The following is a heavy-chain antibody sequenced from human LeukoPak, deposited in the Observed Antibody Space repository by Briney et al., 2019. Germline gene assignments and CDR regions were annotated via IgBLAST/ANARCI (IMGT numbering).Heavy chain of an antibody. D-gene: IGHD3-10*01. J-gene: IGHJ6*02. Sequence: ASVKVSCMASGYTFTGYYMHWVRQAPGQGLAWMGWISPNSGGTNYAQKFQGRVTMTRDTSIGTAYMELSRLKSTDTAVYYCLKVFPGPTHYYYYGMDVWGQGTTVTVSS. CDR3: LKVFPGPTHYYYYGMDV. CDR2: ISPNSGGT. CDR1: GYTFTGYY. V-gene: IGHV1-2*02.